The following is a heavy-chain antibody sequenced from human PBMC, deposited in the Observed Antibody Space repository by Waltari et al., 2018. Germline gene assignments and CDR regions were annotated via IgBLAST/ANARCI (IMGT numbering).Heavy chain of an antibody. CDR3: ARELAQMTPFFDY. CDR1: GFTFSSYG. Sequence: QVQLVESGGGVVQPGRSLRLSCAASGFTFSSYGMHWVRQAPGKGLEWVAVIWYDGSNKYYADSVKGRFTISRDNSKNTLYLQMNSLRAEDTAVYYCARELAQMTPFFDYWGQGTLVTVSS. V-gene: IGHV3-33*01. CDR2: IWYDGSNK. D-gene: IGHD2-15*01. J-gene: IGHJ4*02.